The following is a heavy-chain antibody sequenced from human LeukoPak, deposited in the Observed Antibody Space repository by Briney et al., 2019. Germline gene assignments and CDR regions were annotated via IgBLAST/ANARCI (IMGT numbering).Heavy chain of an antibody. D-gene: IGHD1-14*01. J-gene: IGHJ5*02. CDR3: ARAFATTLPTNWFDP. CDR2: INPSGGST. CDR1: GYTFTSYY. Sequence: SVKVSRKASGYTFTSYYMHWVRQAPGQGLEWMGIINPSGGSTSYAQKFQGRVTMTRDMSTSTVYMELSSLRSEDTAVYYCARAFATTLPTNWFDPWGQGTLVTVSS. V-gene: IGHV1-46*01.